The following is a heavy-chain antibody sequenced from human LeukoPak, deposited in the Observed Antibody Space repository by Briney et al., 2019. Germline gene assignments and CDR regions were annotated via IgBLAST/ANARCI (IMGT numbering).Heavy chain of an antibody. J-gene: IGHJ4*02. V-gene: IGHV1-18*01. Sequence: ASVKVSCKASGYTFTSYGISWVRQAPGQGLEWMGWISAYNGNTNYAQKLQGRVTMTTDTSTSTAYMELRSLRSDDTAVYYCARAPIYYDILTDIDYWGQGTLVTVSS. D-gene: IGHD3-9*01. CDR2: ISAYNGNT. CDR3: ARAPIYYDILTDIDY. CDR1: GYTFTSYG.